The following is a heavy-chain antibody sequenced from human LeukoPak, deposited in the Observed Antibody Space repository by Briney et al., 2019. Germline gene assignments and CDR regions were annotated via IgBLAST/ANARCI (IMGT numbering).Heavy chain of an antibody. CDR1: GFTFSSYA. CDR2: IRGSGGST. Sequence: SGGSLRLSCAASGFTFSSYAMSWVRQPAGKGLEWVSSIRGSGGSTYYADSVKGRFTISRDNSKNPLYLQMNSLRAGDTPVYYCARDSSGWSSGYWGQGTLVTVSP. CDR3: ARDSSGWSSGY. D-gene: IGHD6-19*01. J-gene: IGHJ4*02. V-gene: IGHV3-23*01.